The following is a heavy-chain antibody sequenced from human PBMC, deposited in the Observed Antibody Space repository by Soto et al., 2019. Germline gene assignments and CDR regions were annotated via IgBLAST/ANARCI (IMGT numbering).Heavy chain of an antibody. J-gene: IGHJ4*02. CDR3: AKDGGDYHGIDC. D-gene: IGHD2-21*02. CDR2: INAGYGNT. CDR1: GYTFTDYA. V-gene: IGHV1-3*01. Sequence: VASVKVSCKASGYTFTDYAIHWVRQAPGQRLEWMGWINAGYGNTKYSQKFQGRVTITRDTSASTAYMELSSLRSEDTAVYYCAKDGGDYHGIDCWGQGTLVTVSS.